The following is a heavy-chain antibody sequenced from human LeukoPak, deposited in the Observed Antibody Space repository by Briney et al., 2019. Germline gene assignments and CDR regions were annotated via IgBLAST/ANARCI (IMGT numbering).Heavy chain of an antibody. CDR3: ARDGGSDSYGSYYFDY. V-gene: IGHV4-31*03. CDR2: IYYSGST. CDR1: GGPISSGGYY. J-gene: IGHJ4*02. D-gene: IGHD5-18*01. Sequence: SKTLSLTCTVSGGPISSGGYYWSWIRQHPGKGLEWIGYIYYSGSTYYNPSLKSRVTISVDTSKNQFSLKLSSVTAADTAVYYCARDGGSDSYGSYYFDYWGQGTLVTVSS.